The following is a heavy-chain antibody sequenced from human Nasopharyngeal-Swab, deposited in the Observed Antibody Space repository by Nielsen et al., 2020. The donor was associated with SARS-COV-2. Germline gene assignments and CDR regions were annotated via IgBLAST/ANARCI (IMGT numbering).Heavy chain of an antibody. V-gene: IGHV4-59*12. D-gene: IGHD3-3*01. CDR2: IYYSGST. CDR1: GGSISAYH. Sequence: SETLSLTCTVSGGSISAYHWSWIRQPPGKGLEWIGYIYYSGSTNYNPSLKSRVTISVDSSKNQFSLKLSSVTAADTAVYYCARGKFASGGYYRIYYGMDVWGQGTTVTVSS. CDR3: ARGKFASGGYYRIYYGMDV. J-gene: IGHJ6*02.